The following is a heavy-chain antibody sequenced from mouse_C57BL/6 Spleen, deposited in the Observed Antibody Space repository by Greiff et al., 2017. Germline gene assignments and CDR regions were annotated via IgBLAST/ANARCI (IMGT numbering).Heavy chain of an antibody. Sequence: EVQRVESGEGLVKPGGSLKLSCAASGFTFSSYAMSWVRQTPEKRLEWVAYLSSGGDYIYYADTVKGRFTISRDNARNTLYLQMSSLKSEDTAMYYCTRDRGLLRYFDVWGTGTTVTVSS. J-gene: IGHJ1*03. CDR2: LSSGGDYI. CDR3: TRDRGLLRYFDV. CDR1: GFTFSSYA. D-gene: IGHD2-3*01. V-gene: IGHV5-9-1*02.